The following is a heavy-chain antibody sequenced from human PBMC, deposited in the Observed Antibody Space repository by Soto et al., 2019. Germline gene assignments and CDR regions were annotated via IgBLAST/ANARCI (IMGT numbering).Heavy chain of an antibody. J-gene: IGHJ4*02. V-gene: IGHV2-5*02. CDR3: ARLKGGSYFDY. Sequence: QITLKESGPPLVKPTQTLTLTCTFSGLSLSTNGVGVGWIRQPPGKALEWLALIYWDADKRYSPSLKSRLTITKDTSKNQLVLTLTNMDPVDTATYYCARLKGGSYFDYWGQGTLVTVSS. CDR1: GLSLSTNGVG. D-gene: IGHD3-16*01. CDR2: IYWDADK.